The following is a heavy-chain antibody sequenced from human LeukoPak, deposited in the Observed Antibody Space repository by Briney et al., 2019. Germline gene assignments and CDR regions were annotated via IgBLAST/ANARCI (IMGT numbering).Heavy chain of an antibody. CDR3: AKRPGEIGGYLEY. J-gene: IGHJ4*02. CDR1: GFTFSSYA. D-gene: IGHD3-16*01. CDR2: ISGSGEST. Sequence: PGGSLRLSCEASGFTFSSYAMTWVRQAPGKGLEWVSAISGSGESTYYADSVRGRFTISRDNPKNTLSLQMNSLRAEDTAVYYCAKRPGEIGGYLEYGGQGTLVTVSS. V-gene: IGHV3-23*01.